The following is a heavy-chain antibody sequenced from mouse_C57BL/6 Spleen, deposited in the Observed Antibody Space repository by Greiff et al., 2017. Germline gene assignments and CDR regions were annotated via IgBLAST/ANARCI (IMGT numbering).Heavy chain of an antibody. CDR1: GFTFSSYA. Sequence: EVMLVESGGGLVKPGGSLKLSCAASGFTFSSYAMSWVRQTPEKRLEWVATISDGGSYTYYPDNVKGRFTISRDNAKNNRYLQMSHLKSEDTAMYYCARGLNYFDYWGQGTTLTVSS. CDR3: ARGLNYFDY. CDR2: ISDGGSYT. V-gene: IGHV5-4*03. J-gene: IGHJ2*01.